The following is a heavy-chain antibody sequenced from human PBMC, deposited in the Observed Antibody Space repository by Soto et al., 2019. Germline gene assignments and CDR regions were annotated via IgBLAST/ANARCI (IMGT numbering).Heavy chain of an antibody. V-gene: IGHV3-23*01. CDR3: ARGKDRATVTTFDY. D-gene: IGHD4-17*01. CDR1: GFTFSSYA. CDR2: IHGSGGST. Sequence: TGGSLRLSCAASGFTFSSYAMNWVRQAPGKGLEWVSVIHGSGGSTYYADSVKGRFTISRDNSKNTVDLQMNSLRAEDTAVYYCARGKDRATVTTFDYWGQGTLVTVSS. J-gene: IGHJ4*02.